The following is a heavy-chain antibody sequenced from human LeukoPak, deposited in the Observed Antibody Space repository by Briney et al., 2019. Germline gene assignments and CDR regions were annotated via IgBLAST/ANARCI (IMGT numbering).Heavy chain of an antibody. Sequence: SETLSLTCTVSGGSISSPTYSWAWIRQPPGKGLEWLGSVPHSGSAYYNPSLKSRVTISVDTSKNQFSLKLSSVTAADTAVYYCARGYYDFWSGYYMSGIYDYWGQGTLVTVSS. CDR3: ARGYYDFWSGYYMSGIYDY. CDR2: VPHSGSA. J-gene: IGHJ4*02. D-gene: IGHD3-3*01. V-gene: IGHV4-39*07. CDR1: GGSISSPTYS.